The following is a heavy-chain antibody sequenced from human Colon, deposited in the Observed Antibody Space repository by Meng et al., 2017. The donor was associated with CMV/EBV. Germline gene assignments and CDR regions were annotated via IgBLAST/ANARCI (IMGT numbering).Heavy chain of an antibody. V-gene: IGHV1-18*03. CDR3: ARGYDYTNYVPVDF. D-gene: IGHD4-11*01. J-gene: IGHJ4*02. CDR2: ISGFNGKT. Sequence: SGDTFNHYGLDWVRQAPGQGLEWLGWISGFNGKTYIAQNVQDRLTLTTDTSTATAYMELRSLRSDDMAIYYCARGYDYTNYVPVDFWGQGTMVTVSS. CDR1: GDTFNHYG.